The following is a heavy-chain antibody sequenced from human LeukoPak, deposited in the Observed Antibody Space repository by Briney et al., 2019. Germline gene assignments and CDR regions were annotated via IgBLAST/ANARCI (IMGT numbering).Heavy chain of an antibody. CDR2: ISAYNGNT. D-gene: IGHD3-22*01. Sequence: ASVNVSCKASGYTFTSYGISWVRQAPGQGLEWMGWISAYNGNTNYAQKLQGRVTMTTDTSTSTAYMELRSLRSDDTAVYYCARVYYYDSSGYYLKDWFDPWGQGTLVTVSS. CDR1: GYTFTSYG. V-gene: IGHV1-18*01. CDR3: ARVYYYDSSGYYLKDWFDP. J-gene: IGHJ5*02.